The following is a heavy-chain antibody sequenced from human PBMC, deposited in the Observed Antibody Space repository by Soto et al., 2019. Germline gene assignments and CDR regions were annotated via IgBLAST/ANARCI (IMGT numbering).Heavy chain of an antibody. Sequence: QAQLVESGGGLVKSGGSLRLSCAASGFTFSDHYMSWIRQAPGKGLEWVSYVSSSSSYTNYADSVKGRVTISRDNAKNSLYLQMSSLRAEDTAVYYCARQSRGGYYDAFDIWGQGTMVTVSS. CDR1: GFTFSDHY. V-gene: IGHV3-11*05. D-gene: IGHD2-15*01. J-gene: IGHJ3*02. CDR3: ARQSRGGYYDAFDI. CDR2: VSSSSSYT.